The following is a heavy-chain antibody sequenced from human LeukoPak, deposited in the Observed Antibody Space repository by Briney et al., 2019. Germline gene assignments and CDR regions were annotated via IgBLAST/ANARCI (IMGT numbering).Heavy chain of an antibody. CDR1: GGSISSSNW. J-gene: IGHJ2*01. D-gene: IGHD3-10*01. V-gene: IGHV4-4*02. Sequence: PSETLSLTCAVSGGSISSSNWWSWVRQPPGKGLEWIGEIYHSGSTNYNPSLKSRVTISVDKSKNQFSPKLSSVTAADTAVYYCAREPGITMVRGVIPRQDYWYFDLWGRGTLVTVSS. CDR2: IYHSGST. CDR3: AREPGITMVRGVIPRQDYWYFDL.